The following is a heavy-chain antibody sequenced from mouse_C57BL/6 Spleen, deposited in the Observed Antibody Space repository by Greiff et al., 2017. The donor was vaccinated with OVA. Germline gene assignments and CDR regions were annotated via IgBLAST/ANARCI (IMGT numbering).Heavy chain of an antibody. V-gene: IGHV1-52*01. Sequence: VQLQQPGAELVRPGSSVKLSCKASGYTFTSYWMHWVKQRPIQGLEWIGNIEPSDSETHYNQKFKDKATLTVDKSSSAAYMQLSSLTSEDSAVYYCAREGYGYDGPFAYWGQGTLVTVSA. D-gene: IGHD2-2*01. J-gene: IGHJ3*01. CDR2: IEPSDSET. CDR3: AREGYGYDGPFAY. CDR1: GYTFTSYW.